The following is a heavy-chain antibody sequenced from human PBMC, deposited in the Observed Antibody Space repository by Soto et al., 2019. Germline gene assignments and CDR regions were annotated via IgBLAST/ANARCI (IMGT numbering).Heavy chain of an antibody. CDR2: IYYSGST. D-gene: IGHD2-15*01. V-gene: IGHV4-59*08. Sequence: SETLSLTCTVSGGSISSYYWSWIRQPPGKGLEWIGYIYYSGSTNYNPSLKSRVTISVDTSKNQFSLKLSSVTAADTAVYYCARHSVVCYCRSGSCWWCYFDYWGQGTLVTVSS. J-gene: IGHJ4*02. CDR1: GGSISSYY. CDR3: ARHSVVCYCRSGSCWWCYFDY.